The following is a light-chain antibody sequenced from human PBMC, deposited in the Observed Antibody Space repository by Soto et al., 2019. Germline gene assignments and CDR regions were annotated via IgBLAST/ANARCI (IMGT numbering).Light chain of an antibody. Sequence: DIQMTQSPSSLSASVGDRVTITCRASQSVGSFLTWSQQIPGKPPKLLIYAASSLQSGFPSRYRASVSGTAFTLTISILQPEYVATDYCHLAYISPFLLGPGTKVDI. CDR1: QSVGSF. CDR2: AAS. J-gene: IGKJ3*01. V-gene: IGKV1-39*01. CDR3: HLAYISPFL.